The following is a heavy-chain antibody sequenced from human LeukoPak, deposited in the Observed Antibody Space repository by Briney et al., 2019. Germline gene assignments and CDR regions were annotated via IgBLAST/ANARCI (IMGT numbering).Heavy chain of an antibody. J-gene: IGHJ4*02. CDR2: IYTSGST. V-gene: IGHV4-61*02. D-gene: IGHD3-22*01. Sequence: PSETLSLTCTVSGGSISSGSYYWSWIRQPAGKGLEWIGRIYTSGSTNYNPSLKSRVTISVDTSKNQFSLKLSSVTAADTAVYYCARVGYYDSSGYPGGYYFDYWGQGTLVTVSS. CDR1: GGSISSGSYY. CDR3: ARVGYYDSSGYPGGYYFDY.